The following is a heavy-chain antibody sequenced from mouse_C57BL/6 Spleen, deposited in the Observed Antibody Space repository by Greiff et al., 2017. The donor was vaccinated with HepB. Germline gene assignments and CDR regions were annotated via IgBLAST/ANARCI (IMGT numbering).Heavy chain of an antibody. CDR1: GYTFTSYG. CDR2: IYPRSGNT. CDR3: ARTQFITTVVVRFDY. V-gene: IGHV1-81*01. Sequence: QVQLQQSGAELARPGASVKLSCKASGYTFTSYGISWVKQSTGQGLEWIGEIYPRSGNTYYNEKFKGKATLTADKSSSTAYMALRSLTSEDSAVYFCARTQFITTVVVRFDYWGQGTTLTVSS. J-gene: IGHJ2*01. D-gene: IGHD1-1*01.